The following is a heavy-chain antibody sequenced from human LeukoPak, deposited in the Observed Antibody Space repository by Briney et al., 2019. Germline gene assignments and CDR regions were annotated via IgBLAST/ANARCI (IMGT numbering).Heavy chain of an antibody. J-gene: IGHJ4*02. V-gene: IGHV3-48*04. CDR1: GFTFSSYW. D-gene: IGHD3-22*01. CDR2: ISSSGSTI. Sequence: GGSLRLSCAASGFTFSSYWMHWVRQAPGKGLEWVSYISSSGSTIYYADSVKGRFTISRDNAKNSLYLQMNSLRAEDTAVYYCARSPHYYDSSGYYFDYWGQGTLVTVSS. CDR3: ARSPHYYDSSGYYFDY.